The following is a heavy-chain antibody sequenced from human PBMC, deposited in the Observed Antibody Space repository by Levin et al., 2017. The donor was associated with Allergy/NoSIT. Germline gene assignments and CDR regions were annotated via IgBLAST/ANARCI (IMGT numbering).Heavy chain of an antibody. CDR2: IDPSDSYT. D-gene: IGHD4-17*01. J-gene: IGHJ4*02. Sequence: GESLKISCKGSGYSFTSYWISWVRQMPGKGLEWMGRIDPSDSYTNYSPSFQGHVTISADKSISTAYLQWSSLKASDTAMYYCARHASPVTTYAGYWGQGTLVTVSS. CDR3: ARHASPVTTYAGY. CDR1: GYSFTSYW. V-gene: IGHV5-10-1*01.